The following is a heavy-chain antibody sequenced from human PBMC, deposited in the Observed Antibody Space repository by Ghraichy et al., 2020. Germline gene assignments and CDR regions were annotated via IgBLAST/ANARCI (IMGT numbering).Heavy chain of an antibody. CDR3: ARDWGVTAPGI. J-gene: IGHJ3*02. CDR2: IKHDGNEK. Sequence: GGSLRLSCAASGFTFGSYWMTWVRQAPGKGLECVANIKHDGNEKYYVDSVKGRFTISRDNAKNSLYLQMNSLRAEDTAVYYCARDWGVTAPGIWGQGTMVTDCS. D-gene: IGHD2-21*02. CDR1: GFTFGSYW. V-gene: IGHV3-7*01.